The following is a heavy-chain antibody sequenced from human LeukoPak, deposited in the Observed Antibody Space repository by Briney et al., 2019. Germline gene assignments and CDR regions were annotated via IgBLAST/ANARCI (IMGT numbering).Heavy chain of an antibody. J-gene: IGHJ4*02. D-gene: IGHD1-26*01. CDR2: INHSGST. V-gene: IGHV4-34*01. CDR1: GGSFSGYY. Sequence: SETLSLTCGVYGGSFSGYYWSWIRQPPGKGLEWIGEINHSGSTNYNPSLKSRVTISVDTSKNQFSLKLSSVTAADTAVYYCARVVSGSYRLDYWGQGTLVTVSS. CDR3: ARVVSGSYRLDY.